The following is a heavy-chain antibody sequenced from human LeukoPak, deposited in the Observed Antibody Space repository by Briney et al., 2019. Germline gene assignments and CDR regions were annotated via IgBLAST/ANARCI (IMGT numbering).Heavy chain of an antibody. CDR2: INAGNGNT. J-gene: IGHJ5*02. Sequence: GASVKVSCKASGYTFTSYAMHWVRQAPGQRLEWMGWINAGNGNTKYSQKFQDRVTITRDTSASTAYMELSSLRSEDTAVYYCARDLSGSYYRGPFDPWGQGTLVTVSS. CDR3: ARDLSGSYYRGPFDP. CDR1: GYTFTSYA. V-gene: IGHV1-3*01. D-gene: IGHD3-10*01.